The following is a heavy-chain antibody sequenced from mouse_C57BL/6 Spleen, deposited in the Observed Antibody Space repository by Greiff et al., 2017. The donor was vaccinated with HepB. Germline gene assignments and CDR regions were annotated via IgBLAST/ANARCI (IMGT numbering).Heavy chain of an antibody. V-gene: IGHV1-64*01. CDR2: IHPNSGST. CDR1: GYTFTSYW. CDR3: ARSRDYDEDY. Sequence: QVQLQHPGAELVKPGASVKLSCKASGYTFTSYWMHWVKQRPGQGLEWIGMIHPNSGSTNYNEKFKSKATLTVDKSSSTAYMQLSSLTSEDSAVYYCARSRDYDEDYWGQGTTLTVSS. D-gene: IGHD2-4*01. J-gene: IGHJ2*01.